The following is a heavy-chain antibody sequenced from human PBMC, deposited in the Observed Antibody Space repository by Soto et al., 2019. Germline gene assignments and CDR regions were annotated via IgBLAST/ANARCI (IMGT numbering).Heavy chain of an antibody. D-gene: IGHD2-15*01. CDR1: GYTFTSYG. V-gene: IGHV1-18*01. CDR3: AIANCSGGSCYGYNWFDP. CDR2: ISAYNGNT. J-gene: IGHJ5*02. Sequence: QVQLVQSGAEVKKPGASVKVSCKASGYTFTSYGISWVRQAPGQGLEWMGWISAYNGNTNYAQKLQGRVTMTPDTSTSTAYMELRSLRSDDTAVYYCAIANCSGGSCYGYNWFDPWGQGTLVTVSS.